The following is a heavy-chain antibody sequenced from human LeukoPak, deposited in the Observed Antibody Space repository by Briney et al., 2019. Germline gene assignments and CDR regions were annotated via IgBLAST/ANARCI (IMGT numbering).Heavy chain of an antibody. Sequence: GGSLRLSCAASGFSFGSHPMNWVRQAPGKGLEWVSGLTGSGDYTYYIDSVQGRFTISRDNAKNSLYLQMNSLRDEDTAVYYCARLEYYYVSGNYYKLFDYWGQGTLVTVCS. V-gene: IGHV3-23*01. J-gene: IGHJ4*02. CDR3: ARLEYYYVSGNYYKLFDY. CDR2: LTGSGDYT. D-gene: IGHD3-10*01. CDR1: GFSFGSHP.